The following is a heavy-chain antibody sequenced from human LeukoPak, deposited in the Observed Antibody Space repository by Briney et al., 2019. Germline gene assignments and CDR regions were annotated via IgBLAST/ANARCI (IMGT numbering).Heavy chain of an antibody. J-gene: IGHJ4*02. D-gene: IGHD4-17*01. CDR2: IYSGGST. CDR1: GFTVSSNY. V-gene: IGHV3-66*01. CDR3: ARMDGVVMDYGRDPPSFFDY. Sequence: PGGSLRLSCAVSGFTVSSNYMSWVRQAPGTGLEWVSCIYSGGSTDYADSVKGGFTMSRDDSKNTPYLQMNSLRAEDTAISYRARMDGVVMDYGRDPPSFFDYWGQGTLVTVSS.